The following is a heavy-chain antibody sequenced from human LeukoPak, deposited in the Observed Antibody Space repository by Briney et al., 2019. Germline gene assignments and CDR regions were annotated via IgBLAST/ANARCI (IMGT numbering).Heavy chain of an antibody. CDR1: GGSISSYY. CDR3: SRGTFGVAKYLDYYYYMDV. V-gene: IGHV4-59*01. D-gene: IGHD3-3*01. CDR2: IYYSGST. Sequence: SETLSLTCTVSGGSISSYYWSWIRQPPGKGLEWIGYIYYSGSTNYNPSLKSRVTISVDTSKNQFSLKLSSVTAADTAVYYCSRGTFGVAKYLDYYYYMDVWGKGTTVTVSS. J-gene: IGHJ6*03.